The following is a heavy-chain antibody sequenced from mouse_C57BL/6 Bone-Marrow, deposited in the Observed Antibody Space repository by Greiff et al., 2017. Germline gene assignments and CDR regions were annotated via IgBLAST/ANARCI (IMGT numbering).Heavy chain of an antibody. J-gene: IGHJ4*01. CDR2: IYPGDGDT. CDR1: GYAFSSSW. D-gene: IGHD1-1*01. Sequence: QVQLKQSGPELVKPGASVKISCKASGYAFSSSWMNWVKPRPGKGLEWIGRIYPGDGDTNYNGKFKGKATLTADKSSSTAYMQLSSLTSEDSAVYFCARRTNYYGSSYEAKDYWGQGISVTVSS. CDR3: ARRTNYYGSSYEAKDY. V-gene: IGHV1-82*01.